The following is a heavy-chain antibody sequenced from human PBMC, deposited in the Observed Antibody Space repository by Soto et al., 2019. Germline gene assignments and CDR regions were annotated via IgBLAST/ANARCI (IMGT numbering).Heavy chain of an antibody. D-gene: IGHD6-13*01. J-gene: IGHJ3*02. CDR2: IVVGSGNT. V-gene: IGHV1-58*01. CDR3: AAYRADTSWYYRTVPDAFDI. Sequence: SVKVSCKASGFTFTSSAVQWVRQARGQRLEWIGWIVVGSGNTNYAQKFQERVTITRDMSTSTAYMELSSLRSEDTAVYYCAAYRADTSWYYRTVPDAFDIWGQGTMVTVSS. CDR1: GFTFTSSA.